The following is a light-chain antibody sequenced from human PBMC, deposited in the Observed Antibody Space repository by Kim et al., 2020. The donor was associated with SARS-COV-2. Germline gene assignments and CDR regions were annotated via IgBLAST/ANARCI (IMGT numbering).Light chain of an antibody. V-gene: IGLV3-19*01. Sequence: ALGQTVRITCQGDSLRSYDASWYQQKPGQAPVLVIYGKNNRPSGIPDRFSGSYSGNTASLNITGAQAVDEADYYCNSRDSSGNHWVFGGGTKLTVL. CDR2: GKN. J-gene: IGLJ3*02. CDR1: SLRSYD. CDR3: NSRDSSGNHWV.